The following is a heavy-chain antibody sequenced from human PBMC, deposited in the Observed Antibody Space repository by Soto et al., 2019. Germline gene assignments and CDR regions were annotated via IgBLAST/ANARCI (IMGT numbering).Heavy chain of an antibody. D-gene: IGHD1-26*01. J-gene: IGHJ4*02. V-gene: IGHV4-61*01. CDR1: GGSVSSGNYY. CDR3: TRAPVSGSSCFDF. CDR2: IFHTGTT. Sequence: QVQLQESGSGLVKPSETLSLTCTVSGGSVSSGNYYWSWIRQPPGKGLEWIGYIFHTGTTNYNPSLKSRVTISLDTSMNQFSLKLSSVTPADTAVYYCTRAPVSGSSCFDFWGQGTPVTVSS.